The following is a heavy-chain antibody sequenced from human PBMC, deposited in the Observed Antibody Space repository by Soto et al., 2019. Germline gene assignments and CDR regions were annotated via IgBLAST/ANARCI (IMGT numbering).Heavy chain of an antibody. Sequence: QVQLVQSGGEVRKPGASVKVSCKASGYTFDIYGISWVRQVPGQGPEWMGWISADNGDTKDAQKFQDRVIMTTDTSTSTAYMERMSLRSDAPAVYFCARERSYYYESSGYPFDYWGQGTLDSVS. CDR2: ISADNGDT. D-gene: IGHD3-22*01. CDR3: ARERSYYYESSGYPFDY. J-gene: IGHJ4*02. CDR1: GYTFDIYG. V-gene: IGHV1-18*01.